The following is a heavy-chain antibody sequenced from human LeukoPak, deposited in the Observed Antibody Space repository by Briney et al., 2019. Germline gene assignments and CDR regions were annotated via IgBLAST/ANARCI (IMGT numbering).Heavy chain of an antibody. V-gene: IGHV3-23*01. J-gene: IGHJ4*02. CDR1: GFTFNTYA. CDR3: AKEVRESAWFYFDY. D-gene: IGHD3-10*01. CDR2: IRSSGGTT. Sequence: GGSLRLSCAASGFTFNTYAMSWVRQAPGKGLEWVSGIRSSGGTTYYADSVKGRFTISRDNSKNTLYLQMNSLRPEYTAVYYCAKEVRESAWFYFDYWGQGTLVTVSS.